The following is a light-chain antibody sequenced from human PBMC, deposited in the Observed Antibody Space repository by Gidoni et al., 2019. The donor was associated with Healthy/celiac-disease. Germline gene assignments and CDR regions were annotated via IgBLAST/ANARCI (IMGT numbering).Light chain of an antibody. CDR3: QAWDSSTAV. Sequence: SSALTQAPSVSVSPGQTATITCSGDKLEDKYVCWYQVKPGQSPVLVIYQDTKRPSGIPERFSASNSGNTATLTVSGTQAMDEADYFCQAWDSSTAVFGTGTKVTVL. J-gene: IGLJ1*01. CDR2: QDT. CDR1: KLEDKY. V-gene: IGLV3-1*01.